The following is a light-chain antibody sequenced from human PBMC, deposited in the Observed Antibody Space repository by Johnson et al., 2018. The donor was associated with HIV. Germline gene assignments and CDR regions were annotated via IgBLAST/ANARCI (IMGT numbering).Light chain of an antibody. CDR3: GTWDSRLSAAPYV. J-gene: IGLJ1*01. Sequence: QSVLTQPPSVSAAPGQKVTISCSGSSSNIGNNYVSWYQQLPGTAPKLLIYDNNKRPSGIPDRFSGSKSGTSATLGITGLPTGDEADYYCGTWDSRLSAAPYVFGTGTKVTVL. CDR1: SSNIGNNY. CDR2: DNN. V-gene: IGLV1-51*01.